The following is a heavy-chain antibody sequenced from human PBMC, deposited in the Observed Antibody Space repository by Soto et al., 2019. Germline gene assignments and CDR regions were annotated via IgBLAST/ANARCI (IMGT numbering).Heavy chain of an antibody. CDR3: AKDRPTYCSSTSCYPHYFDY. Sequence: PGGSLRLSCATSGFTFRNYAMNWIRQVPGKGLEWVSTVSGSGANTYYADSVKGRFTISRDNSKNTLYLQMNSLRAEDTAVYYCAKDRPTYCSSTSCYPHYFDYWGQGTLVTVS. D-gene: IGHD2-2*01. J-gene: IGHJ4*02. V-gene: IGHV3-23*01. CDR1: GFTFRNYA. CDR2: VSGSGANT.